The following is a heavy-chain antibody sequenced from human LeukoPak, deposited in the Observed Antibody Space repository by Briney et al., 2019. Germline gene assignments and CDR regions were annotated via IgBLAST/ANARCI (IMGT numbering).Heavy chain of an antibody. CDR2: ISYDGSNK. Sequence: GRSLRLSCAASGFTFSVYAMHWVRQAPGKGLEWVAVISYDGSNKYYADSVKGRFTISRDNSKNTLYLQMNSLRAEDTAVYYCARPSGGTYYFDYWGQGTLVTVSS. V-gene: IGHV3-30*04. D-gene: IGHD6-19*01. CDR1: GFTFSVYA. J-gene: IGHJ4*02. CDR3: ARPSGGTYYFDY.